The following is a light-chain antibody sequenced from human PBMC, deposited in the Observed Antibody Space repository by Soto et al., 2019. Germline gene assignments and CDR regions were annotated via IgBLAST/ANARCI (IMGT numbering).Light chain of an antibody. Sequence: DIQMTQAPSSLSASVGDRVTITCRARQDISTYLAWYQQKPGKVPKLLISAAYTLQSGVPPRFSGSGSGTDFTLTIRSLQPEDDATYYCQKYENAPRNLGGGTKVEIK. CDR3: QKYENAPRN. J-gene: IGKJ4*01. CDR1: QDISTY. CDR2: AAY. V-gene: IGKV1-27*01.